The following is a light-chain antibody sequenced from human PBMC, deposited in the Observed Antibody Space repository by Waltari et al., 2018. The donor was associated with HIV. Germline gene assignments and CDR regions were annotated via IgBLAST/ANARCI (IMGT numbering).Light chain of an antibody. CDR1: QSISSTY. Sequence: EIVMTQSPATLSLSPGERATLSCRASQSISSTYLSWYQQRPGQSPRLLIYAASARATGIPARFSGSGSGTDFTLTISSLQPEDFAVYYCQQDYNFPWTFGQGTKVEI. CDR3: QQDYNFPWT. CDR2: AAS. V-gene: IGKV3D-7*01. J-gene: IGKJ1*01.